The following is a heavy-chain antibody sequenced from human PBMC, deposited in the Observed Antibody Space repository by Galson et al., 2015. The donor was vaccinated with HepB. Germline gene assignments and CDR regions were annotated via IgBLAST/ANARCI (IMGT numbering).Heavy chain of an antibody. CDR1: GFTFSTSW. CDR2: INQAASEE. Sequence: SLRLSCAASGFTFSTSWMAWVRQAPGKGLEWVANINQAASEEYYVGSVKGRFTISRDNGENSLYLQMNSLRVEDSAVYYCAKDTSGALDYWGQGILVTVSS. J-gene: IGHJ4*02. CDR3: AKDTSGALDY. V-gene: IGHV3-7*03. D-gene: IGHD2-8*01.